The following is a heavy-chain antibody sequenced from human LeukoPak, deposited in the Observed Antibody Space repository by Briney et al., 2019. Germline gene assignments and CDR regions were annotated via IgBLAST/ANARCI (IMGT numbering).Heavy chain of an antibody. J-gene: IGHJ4*02. CDR1: GYSISSSYY. D-gene: IGHD3-9*01. Sequence: SETLSLTCTVSGYSISSSYYWGWIRQPPGKGLEWIGSIYHSGSTYYNPSLKSRVTISVDTSKNQFSLKLSSVTAADTAVYYCASEYFDWLSPTYYWGQGTLVTVSS. V-gene: IGHV4-38-2*02. CDR2: IYHSGST. CDR3: ASEYFDWLSPTYY.